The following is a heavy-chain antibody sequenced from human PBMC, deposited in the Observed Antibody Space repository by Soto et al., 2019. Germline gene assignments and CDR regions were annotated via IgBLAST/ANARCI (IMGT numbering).Heavy chain of an antibody. J-gene: IGHJ5*02. CDR2: TKNKANSYTT. D-gene: IGHD2-15*01. V-gene: IGHV3-72*01. Sequence: EVQLVESGGDLVQPGRSLRLSCAASGFTFSDHYMDWVRQAPGKGLEWVGRTKNKANSYTTQYAASVKGRFTISRDDSGKSVDLQMISLIIEDMAVYYSASSVEAGTWVSWGGRTLGSVSS. CDR1: GFTFSDHY. CDR3: ASSVEAGTWVS.